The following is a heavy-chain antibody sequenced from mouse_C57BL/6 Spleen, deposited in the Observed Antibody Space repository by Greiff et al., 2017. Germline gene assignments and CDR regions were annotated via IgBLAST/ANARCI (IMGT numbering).Heavy chain of an antibody. D-gene: IGHD1-1*01. CDR3: GYNDSKGY. CDR2: IYPRSGNT. J-gene: IGHJ2*01. Sequence: VKLVESGAELARPGASVKLSCKASGYTFTSYGISWVKQRTGQGLEWIREIYPRSGNTYYNEKFKGKATLTADKSSSTAYMELRSLTSEDSAVYFWGYNDSKGYWGQGTTLTVSS. CDR1: GYTFTSYG. V-gene: IGHV1-81*01.